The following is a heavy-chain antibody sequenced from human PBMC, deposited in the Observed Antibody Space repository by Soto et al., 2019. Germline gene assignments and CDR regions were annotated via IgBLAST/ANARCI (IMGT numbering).Heavy chain of an antibody. Sequence: ASVNVSCKASGYTFTSYYMHWVRQAPGQGLEWMGIINPSGGSTSYAQKFQGRVTMTRDTSTSTVYMELSSLRSEDTAVYYCANARQGTLFDYWGQGTLVTVSS. J-gene: IGHJ4*02. CDR2: INPSGGST. V-gene: IGHV1-46*03. D-gene: IGHD3-10*01. CDR1: GYTFTSYY. CDR3: ANARQGTLFDY.